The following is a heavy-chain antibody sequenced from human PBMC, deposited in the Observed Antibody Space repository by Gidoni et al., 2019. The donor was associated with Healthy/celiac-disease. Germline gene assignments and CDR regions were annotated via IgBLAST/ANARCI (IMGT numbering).Heavy chain of an antibody. Sequence: QVQLVESGGGVVQPGRSLRLSCAASGFTFSSYGMHWVRQAPGKGLEWVAVIWYDGSNKYYADSVKCRFTISRDNSKNTLYLQMNSLRAEDTAVYYCARELSEWLFKAYYYYGMDVWGQGTTVTVSS. CDR1: GFTFSSYG. CDR2: IWYDGSNK. J-gene: IGHJ6*02. CDR3: ARELSEWLFKAYYYYGMDV. V-gene: IGHV3-33*01. D-gene: IGHD3-3*01.